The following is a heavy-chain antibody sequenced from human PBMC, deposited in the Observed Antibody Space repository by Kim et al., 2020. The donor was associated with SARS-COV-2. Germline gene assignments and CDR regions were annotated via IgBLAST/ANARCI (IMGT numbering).Heavy chain of an antibody. Sequence: ASVKVSCKASGYTFTSYAMHWVRQAPGQRLEWMGWINAGNGNTKYSQKFQGRVTITRDTSASTAYMELGSLGSEDTAVYYCARDPSRIAVAGTFDYWGQGTLVTVSS. J-gene: IGHJ4*02. CDR1: GYTFTSYA. D-gene: IGHD6-19*01. CDR2: INAGNGNT. V-gene: IGHV1-3*01. CDR3: ARDPSRIAVAGTFDY.